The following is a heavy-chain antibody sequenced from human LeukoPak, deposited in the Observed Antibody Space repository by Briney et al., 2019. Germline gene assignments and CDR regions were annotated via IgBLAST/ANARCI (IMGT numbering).Heavy chain of an antibody. Sequence: PGGSLRLSCVASGFTFSSYGMHWVRQAPGKGLEWVVVISYDGSNKYYADSVKGRFTISRDNSKNTLYLQMNSLRAEDTAVYYCAKVYSGYYSYFDYWGQGTLVTVSS. CDR2: ISYDGSNK. D-gene: IGHD3-22*01. CDR1: GFTFSSYG. V-gene: IGHV3-30*18. J-gene: IGHJ4*02. CDR3: AKVYSGYYSYFDY.